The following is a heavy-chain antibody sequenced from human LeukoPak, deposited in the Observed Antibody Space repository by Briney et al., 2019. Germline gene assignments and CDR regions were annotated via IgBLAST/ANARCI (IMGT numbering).Heavy chain of an antibody. V-gene: IGHV3-30*02. J-gene: IGHJ4*02. D-gene: IGHD3-10*01. CDR2: IRYDGSNK. CDR3: AKDSRAPITMVRGVLDY. Sequence: GGSLRLSCAASGFTFSSYGIHWVRQAPGKGLEWVAFIRYDGSNKYYADPVKGRFTISRDNSKNTLYLQMNSLRAEDTAVYYCAKDSRAPITMVRGVLDYWGQATLVTVSS. CDR1: GFTFSSYG.